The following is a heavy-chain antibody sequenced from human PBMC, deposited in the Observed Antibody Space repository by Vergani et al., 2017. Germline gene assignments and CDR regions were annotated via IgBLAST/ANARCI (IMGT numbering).Heavy chain of an antibody. J-gene: IGHJ6*02. Sequence: QVTLTESGPALVKPTQTLTLTCTFSGFSVSTSGMRASWIRQPPGKALEWLAHIFSNDEKSYSTSLKSRLTISKDTSKSQVVLTMTNMDPVDTATYYCARIRGYYYGMDVWGQGTTVTVSS. CDR1: GFSVSTSGMR. CDR3: ARIRGYYYGMDV. CDR2: IFSNDEK. V-gene: IGHV2-26*01.